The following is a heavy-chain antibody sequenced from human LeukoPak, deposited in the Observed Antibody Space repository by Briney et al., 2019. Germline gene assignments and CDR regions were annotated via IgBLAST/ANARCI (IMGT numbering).Heavy chain of an antibody. CDR2: IKSKTDGGAT. Sequence: PGGSLRLSCAASGFTFSNAWMIWVRQAPGKGLEWVGRIKSKTDGGATDYAAPVKHRFNISRDASKKTLYLQMNSLKTEDTGVYYCTTLRIVGATIPDYWGQGTLVTVSS. CDR3: TTLRIVGATIPDY. D-gene: IGHD1-26*01. J-gene: IGHJ4*02. CDR1: GFTFSNAW. V-gene: IGHV3-15*01.